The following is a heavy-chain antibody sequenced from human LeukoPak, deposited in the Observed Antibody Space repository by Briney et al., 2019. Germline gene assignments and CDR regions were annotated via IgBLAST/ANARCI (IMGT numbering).Heavy chain of an antibody. J-gene: IGHJ4*02. V-gene: IGHV4-39*01. D-gene: IGHD3-22*01. CDR2: IYYSGSI. Sequence: KASETLSLTCTVSGGSISGSSYYWGWIRQPPGKGLEWIGSIYYSGSIYNNPSLKSRVTISVDTSKNQFSLKLSSVTAADTAVYYCARLLYDGSGGYYYFDYWGQGTLVTVSS. CDR3: ARLLYDGSGGYYYFDY. CDR1: GGSISGSSYY.